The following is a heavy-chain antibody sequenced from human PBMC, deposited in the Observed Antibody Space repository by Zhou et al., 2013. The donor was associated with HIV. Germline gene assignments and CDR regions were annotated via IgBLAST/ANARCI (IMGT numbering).Heavy chain of an antibody. CDR3: VGGNTYPRLDV. V-gene: IGHV3-53*01. CDR1: GLTVSNTY. Sequence: EVQLVESGGILLQPGESLRLSCAASGLTVSNTYMNWVRQSPGKGLEWLSVLNSIGQTYIANSVKGRFTISRDISKNTFYLQMSSLRAEDTAVYYCVGGNTYPRLDVWGKGTTVTVSS. J-gene: IGHJ6*04. CDR2: LNSIGQT.